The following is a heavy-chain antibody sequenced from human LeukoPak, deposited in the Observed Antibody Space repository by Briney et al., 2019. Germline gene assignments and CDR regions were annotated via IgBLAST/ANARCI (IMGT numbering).Heavy chain of an antibody. J-gene: IGHJ6*02. CDR3: AKSTIFGVVIDYGMDV. Sequence: PGGSLRLSCAASGFTFSSYAMSWVRQAPGKGLEWVSAISGSGGSTYYADSVKGRFTISRDNSKNTLYLQMNSLRAEDTAVYYCAKSTIFGVVIDYGMDVWGQGTTVTVSS. CDR2: ISGSGGST. D-gene: IGHD3-3*01. CDR1: GFTFSSYA. V-gene: IGHV3-23*01.